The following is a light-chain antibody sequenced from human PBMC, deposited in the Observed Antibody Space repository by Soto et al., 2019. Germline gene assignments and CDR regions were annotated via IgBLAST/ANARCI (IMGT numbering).Light chain of an antibody. Sequence: AIQMTQSPSSLSASVGERVTITCRASQAIRNDLGWYQQKAGTAPKLLIYAASRLQSGVPSRFSGSGSGTEFPLTITSLQPEDFATYYCLQDYNYPWTFGQGTRVEIK. CDR3: LQDYNYPWT. CDR1: QAIRND. V-gene: IGKV1-6*01. CDR2: AAS. J-gene: IGKJ1*01.